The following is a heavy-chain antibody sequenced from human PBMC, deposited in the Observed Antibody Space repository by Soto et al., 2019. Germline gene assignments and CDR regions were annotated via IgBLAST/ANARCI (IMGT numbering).Heavy chain of an antibody. CDR2: INHSGST. J-gene: IGHJ5*02. D-gene: IGHD4-17*01. CDR3: ARSEGADSVTSMRAGGGGWFDP. Sequence: QVQLQQWGAGLLKPSETLSLTCAVYGGSFSGYYWSWIRQPPGKGLEWIGEINHSGSTNYNPSLKSRVTISLYTSKNQFPLKPMFVTAADPAVEYCARSEGADSVTSMRAGGGGWFDPWGQGTLVTVSS. V-gene: IGHV4-34*01. CDR1: GGSFSGYY.